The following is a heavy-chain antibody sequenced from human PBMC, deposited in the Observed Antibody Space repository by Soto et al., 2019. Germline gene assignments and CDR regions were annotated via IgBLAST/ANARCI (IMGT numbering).Heavy chain of an antibody. CDR1: GFTVSSNY. J-gene: IGHJ6*03. D-gene: IGHD7-27*01. V-gene: IGHV3-53*04. Sequence: GGSLRLSCAASGFTVSSNYMSWVRQAPAKGLEWVSVIYGGGSTYYADSVKGRFTISRHNSKNTLYLQMNSLRAEDTAVYYCARALASGDYYYYYMDVWGKGTTVTVSS. CDR2: IYGGGST. CDR3: ARALASGDYYYYYMDV.